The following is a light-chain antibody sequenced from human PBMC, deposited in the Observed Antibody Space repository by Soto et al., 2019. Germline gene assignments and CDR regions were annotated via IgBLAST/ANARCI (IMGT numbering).Light chain of an antibody. CDR1: QSVSSY. J-gene: IGKJ1*01. CDR2: DAS. CDR3: QQRSNWWT. Sequence: IVLTQSPATLSLSPGERATLSCRASQSVSSYLAWYQQQPGQAPRLLIYDASNRATGIPARFSGSGSGTDFTLTIRSLEPEDCAVYYCQQRSNWWTFGQGTKVEIK. V-gene: IGKV3-11*01.